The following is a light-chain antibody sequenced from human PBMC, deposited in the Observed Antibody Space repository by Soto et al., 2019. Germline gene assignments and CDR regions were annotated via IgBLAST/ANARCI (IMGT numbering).Light chain of an antibody. Sequence: DIHLTQSPSFLSASVGDTVTITCRASQGISSYLAWYQQKPGKAPNLLIFAASTLQSGVPSRFSGSGSGTEFTLTINSLQPEDFATYYCQQLHRYPLTFGSGTKVEIK. CDR3: QQLHRYPLT. V-gene: IGKV1-9*01. CDR1: QGISSY. J-gene: IGKJ4*01. CDR2: AAS.